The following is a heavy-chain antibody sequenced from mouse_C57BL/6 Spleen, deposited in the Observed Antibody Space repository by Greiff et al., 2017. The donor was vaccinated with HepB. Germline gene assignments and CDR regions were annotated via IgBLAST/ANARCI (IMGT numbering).Heavy chain of an antibody. D-gene: IGHD1-1*01. CDR1: GYTFTSYW. Sequence: VQLQQPGAELVRPGSSVKLSCKASGYTFTSYWMHWVKQRPIQGLEWIGNIDPSDSGTHYNQKFKDKATLTVDKSSSTAYMQLSSLTSEVSAVYYYAKEGVFYYGSRRWNYGGQGTTLPVSS. CDR2: IDPSDSGT. J-gene: IGHJ2*01. V-gene: IGHV1-52*01. CDR3: AKEGVFYYGSRRWNY.